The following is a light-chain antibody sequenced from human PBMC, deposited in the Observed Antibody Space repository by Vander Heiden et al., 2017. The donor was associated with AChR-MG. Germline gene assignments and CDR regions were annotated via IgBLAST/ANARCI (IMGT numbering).Light chain of an antibody. CDR3: SSYTTGSTLLYV. Sequence: QSALTQPASVSGSPGHSITIPCTATGSDVDDYHSVSLYQQYPGKAPKLMVFDVSNRPSGVSSRFSGSKSGNTASLTISGLQAEDEADYYCSSYTTGSTLLYVFGTGTKVTVL. J-gene: IGLJ1*01. V-gene: IGLV2-14*03. CDR2: DVS. CDR1: GSDVDDYHS.